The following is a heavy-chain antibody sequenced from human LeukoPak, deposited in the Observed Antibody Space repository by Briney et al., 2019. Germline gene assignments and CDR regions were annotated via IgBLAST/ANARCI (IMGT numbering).Heavy chain of an antibody. D-gene: IGHD1-26*01. CDR1: GFTFSSYA. J-gene: IGHJ4*02. V-gene: IGHV3-23*01. CDR3: AKSYSGSYLFDY. Sequence: GGSLRLSCAASGFTFSSYAMSWVRQAPGKGLEWVSAISGSGGSTYYADSVKGRFTISRDGSKNSLYLQMNSLRAEDTAVYFCAKSYSGSYLFDYWGQGTLVTVSS. CDR2: ISGSGGST.